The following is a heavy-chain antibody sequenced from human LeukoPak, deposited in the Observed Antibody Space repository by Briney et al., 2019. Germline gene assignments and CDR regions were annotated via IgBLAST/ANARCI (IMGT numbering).Heavy chain of an antibody. Sequence: PGGSLRLSCAASGFTFSSYWMSWVRQAPGKGLEWVSVISGSGDNTYYADSVKGRFSISRDNAKNTLYLQMNSLRVEDTAVYYCARGRPHGNDYWGQGTLVTVSS. J-gene: IGHJ4*02. D-gene: IGHD4-23*01. V-gene: IGHV3-23*01. CDR3: ARGRPHGNDY. CDR2: ISGSGDNT. CDR1: GFTFSSYW.